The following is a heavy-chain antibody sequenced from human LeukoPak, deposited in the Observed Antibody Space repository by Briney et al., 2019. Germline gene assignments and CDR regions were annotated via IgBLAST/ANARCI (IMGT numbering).Heavy chain of an antibody. CDR3: ARGSGSYYEFWSGYSPFDY. Sequence: GASVKVSCKASGYSFTSYDINWVRQATGQGLEWMGWMNPNSGNTGYAQKFQGRVTMTRNTSISTAYMELSSLRSEDTAVYYCARGSGSYYEFWSGYSPFDYWGQGTLVTVSS. CDR2: MNPNSGNT. CDR1: GYSFTSYD. D-gene: IGHD3-3*01. V-gene: IGHV1-8*01. J-gene: IGHJ4*02.